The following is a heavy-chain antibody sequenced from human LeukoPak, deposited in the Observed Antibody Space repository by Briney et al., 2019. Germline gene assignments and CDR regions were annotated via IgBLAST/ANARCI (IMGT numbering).Heavy chain of an antibody. CDR3: AKDRSRGSYGALDY. CDR2: ISGDGGST. Sequence: GGSLRLSCAASGFTFDDYAVHWVRQTPRKGLEWVSLISGDGGSTYYADSVKGRFAISRDNSKNSLYLQMNSLRTEDTALYFCAKDRSRGSYGALDYWGQGTLVTVSS. CDR1: GFTFDDYA. J-gene: IGHJ4*02. V-gene: IGHV3-43*02. D-gene: IGHD1-26*01.